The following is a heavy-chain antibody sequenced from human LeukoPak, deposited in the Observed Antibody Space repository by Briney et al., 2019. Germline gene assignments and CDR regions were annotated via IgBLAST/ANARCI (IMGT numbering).Heavy chain of an antibody. J-gene: IGHJ4*02. CDR1: GFTFSSYS. V-gene: IGHV3-21*01. D-gene: IGHD3-9*01. Sequence: GGSLRLSCAVSGFTFSSYSMNWVRQAPGKGLEWVSSISSSSSYIYYADSVKGRFTISRDNAKNSLYLQMNSLRAEDTAVYYCARVLRNYDILTGYPGDYWGQGTLVTVSS. CDR2: ISSSSSYI. CDR3: ARVLRNYDILTGYPGDY.